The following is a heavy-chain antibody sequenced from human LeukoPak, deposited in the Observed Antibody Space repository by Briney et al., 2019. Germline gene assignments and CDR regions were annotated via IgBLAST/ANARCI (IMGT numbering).Heavy chain of an antibody. V-gene: IGHV3-7*01. D-gene: IGHD6-13*01. CDR3: ARAYSSRHYYYGMDV. J-gene: IGHJ6*02. Sequence: GGSLRLSCAASGFTFSSYWMSWVRQAPGKGLEWVANIKQDGSEKYYVDSVKGRFTISRDNAKNSLYLQLNSLRAEDTAVYYCARAYSSRHYYYGMDVWGQGTTVTVSS. CDR2: IKQDGSEK. CDR1: GFTFSSYW.